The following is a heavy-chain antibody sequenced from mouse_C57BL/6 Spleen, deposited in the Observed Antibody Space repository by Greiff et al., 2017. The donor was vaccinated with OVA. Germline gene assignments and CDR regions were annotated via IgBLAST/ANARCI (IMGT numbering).Heavy chain of an antibody. V-gene: IGHV1-50*01. J-gene: IGHJ4*01. CDR2: IDPSDSYT. Sequence: QVQLQQPGAELVKPGASVKLSCKASGYTFTSYWMQWVKQRPGQGLEWIGEIDPSDSYTNYNQKFKGKATLTVDTSSSTAYMQLSSLTSEDSAVYYCANLIYYDYDDRSRYAMDYWGQGTSVTVSS. D-gene: IGHD2-4*01. CDR1: GYTFTSYW. CDR3: ANLIYYDYDDRSRYAMDY.